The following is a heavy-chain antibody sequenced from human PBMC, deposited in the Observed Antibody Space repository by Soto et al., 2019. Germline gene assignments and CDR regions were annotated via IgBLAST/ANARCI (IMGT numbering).Heavy chain of an antibody. J-gene: IGHJ3*02. V-gene: IGHV3-11*06. CDR1: GFTFSDYY. D-gene: IGHD3-22*01. Sequence: VGSVRLSCAASGFTFSDYYMSWIRQAPGKGLEWVSYISSSSSYTNYADSVKGRFTISRDNAKNSLYLQMNSLRAEDTAVYYCARDTSGDSSGYYDRGAFDIWGQGTMVTVSS. CDR3: ARDTSGDSSGYYDRGAFDI. CDR2: ISSSSSYT.